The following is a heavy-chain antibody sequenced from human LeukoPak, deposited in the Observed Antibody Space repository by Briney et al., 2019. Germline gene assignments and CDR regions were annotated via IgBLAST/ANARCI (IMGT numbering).Heavy chain of an antibody. V-gene: IGHV1-18*01. CDR2: ISAYNSNT. D-gene: IGHD3-22*01. J-gene: IGHJ4*02. CDR3: ASSCYDSSGSPHSDY. Sequence: ASGKVSCKASGYTFTSYGISWGRQAPVHGREWRGGISAYNSNTNYAQNIQGRVTMNTATSTSTDYMELRSLRSADTAVYYCASSCYDSSGSPHSDYWGQGTLVTVSS. CDR1: GYTFTSYG.